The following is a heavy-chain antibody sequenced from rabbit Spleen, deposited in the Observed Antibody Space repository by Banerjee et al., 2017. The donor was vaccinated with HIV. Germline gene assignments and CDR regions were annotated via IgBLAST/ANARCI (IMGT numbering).Heavy chain of an antibody. Sequence: QLEESGGGLVKPEGSLKLSCKASGFTISSNYWMNWVRQAPGKGLEWIGYIDPVFGTTHYASWVNGRFTISSHNAQNTLYLQLSSLTAADTATYFCARDASGSGFYTFNLWGPGTLVTVS. D-gene: IGHD1-1*01. J-gene: IGHJ4*01. CDR2: IDPVFGTT. CDR1: GFTISSNY. V-gene: IGHV1S7*01. CDR3: ARDASGSGFYTFNL.